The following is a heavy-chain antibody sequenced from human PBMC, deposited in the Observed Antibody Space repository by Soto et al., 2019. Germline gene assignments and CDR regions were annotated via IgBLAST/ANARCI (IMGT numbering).Heavy chain of an antibody. V-gene: IGHV5-51*01. D-gene: IGHD6-13*01. J-gene: IGHJ4*02. CDR2: IYPGDSEI. CDR1: GYSFTSYW. CDR3: ATRRGSSWFDY. Sequence: RGESLKISCKASGYSFTSYWIGWVRQMPGKGLEWMGIIYPGDSEIRYSPSFQGQVTLSADKSTSTAYLQWNSLKASDTAMYYCATRRGSSWFDYWGQGTLVTVSS.